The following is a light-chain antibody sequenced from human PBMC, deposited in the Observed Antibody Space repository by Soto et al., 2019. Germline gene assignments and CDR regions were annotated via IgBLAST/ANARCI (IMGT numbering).Light chain of an antibody. CDR3: QQYNNWPIT. CDR2: GAS. Sequence: EIVLTQSPGTLSLSPGERATLSCRASQTVYRDYLAWFQQKPGQPPRLLIYGASTRATGIPARFSGSGSGTEFTLTISSLQSEDFAVYYCQQYNNWPITFGQGTRLEI. V-gene: IGKV3-15*01. CDR1: QTVYRDY. J-gene: IGKJ5*01.